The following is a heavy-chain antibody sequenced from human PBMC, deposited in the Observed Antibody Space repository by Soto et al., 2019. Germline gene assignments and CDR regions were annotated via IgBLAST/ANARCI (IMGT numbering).Heavy chain of an antibody. D-gene: IGHD3-10*01. CDR2: ISAYKTNI. CDR1: GYTFPNYG. V-gene: IGHV1-18*01. Sequence: GASVKVSCKASGYTFPNYGITWVRQAPGQGLEWMGWISAYKTNIKYAQKFQGRVTLTTDTSTSTAHMELRSLRSDDTAIYYCVRDLDGSGAYYTDFWGQGTLVTVSS. CDR3: VRDLDGSGAYYTDF. J-gene: IGHJ4*02.